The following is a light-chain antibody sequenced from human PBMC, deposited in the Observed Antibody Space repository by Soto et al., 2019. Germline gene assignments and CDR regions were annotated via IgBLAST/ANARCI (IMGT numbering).Light chain of an antibody. J-gene: IGKJ1*01. CDR2: GAS. Sequence: EIVMSKSPATLAVSTAERATLSCRASQSVSSNLAWYQQKPGQAPRLLIYGASTRATGIPARFSGSGSGTEFTLTICSLQSEDFAVYYCQQYTNWPPAFCQGTNVDIK. CDR1: QSVSSN. V-gene: IGKV3-15*01. CDR3: QQYTNWPPA.